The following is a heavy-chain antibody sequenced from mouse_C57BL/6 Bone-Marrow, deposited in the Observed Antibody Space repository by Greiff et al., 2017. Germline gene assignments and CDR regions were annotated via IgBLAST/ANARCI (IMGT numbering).Heavy chain of an antibody. Sequence: VQLQQPGPELVKPGASVKMSCKASGYTFTSYWITWVKQRPGQGLGWIGDIYPGSGSTNYNEKFKSKATLTVDTSSSTAYMPLSSLASEDSAVYYCARSRGFAYWGQGTLVTVSA. CDR1: GYTFTSYW. V-gene: IGHV1-55*01. CDR3: ARSRGFAY. CDR2: IYPGSGST. J-gene: IGHJ3*01.